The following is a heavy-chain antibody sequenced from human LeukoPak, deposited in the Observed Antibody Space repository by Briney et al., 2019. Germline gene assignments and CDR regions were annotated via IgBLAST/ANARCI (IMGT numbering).Heavy chain of an antibody. V-gene: IGHV3-74*01. Sequence: GGSLRLSCAASGFIFSSYWMHWVRHAPGKGLAWVSRINTDGSSTSYADSVKGRFTISRDNAKNALYLQMNSLRAEDTAVYYCARHDWFDPWGQGTLVTVSS. D-gene: IGHD3-3*01. CDR3: ARHDWFDP. CDR2: INTDGSST. J-gene: IGHJ5*02. CDR1: GFIFSSYW.